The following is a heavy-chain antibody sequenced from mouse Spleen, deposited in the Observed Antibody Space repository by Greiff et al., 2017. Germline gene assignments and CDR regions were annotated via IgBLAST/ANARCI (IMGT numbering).Heavy chain of an antibody. Sequence: EVQLQQSGPELVKPGASVKISCKASGYTFTDYYMNWVKQSHGKSLEWIGDINPNNGGTSYNQKFKGKATLTVDKSSSTAYMELRSLTSEDSAVYYCAASPSLSVYFDYWGQGTTLTVSS. D-gene: IGHD1-1*01. CDR1: GYTFTDYY. V-gene: IGHV1-26*01. CDR2: INPNNGGT. CDR3: AASPSLSVYFDY. J-gene: IGHJ2*01.